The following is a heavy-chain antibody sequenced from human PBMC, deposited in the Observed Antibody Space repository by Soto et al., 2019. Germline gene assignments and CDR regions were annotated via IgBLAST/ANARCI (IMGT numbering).Heavy chain of an antibody. Sequence: QAQLVQSAAELKKPGASVKVSCKASGYSITYNYMHWVRQAPGKGLEWMGTIDPTGGNRNYAQKFQGRLTMTRDTSTSTVYMELSSLTSDDTAVYYCARDQSGRDLVWWFDPWGQGTLVTVSS. V-gene: IGHV1-46*01. CDR2: IDPTGGNR. D-gene: IGHD1-26*01. CDR1: GYSITYNY. CDR3: ARDQSGRDLVWWFDP. J-gene: IGHJ5*02.